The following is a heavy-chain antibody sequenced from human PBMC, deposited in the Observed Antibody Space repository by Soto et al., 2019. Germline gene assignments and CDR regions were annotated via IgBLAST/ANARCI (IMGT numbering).Heavy chain of an antibody. CDR2: IIPIFGTA. CDR1: GGTFSSYA. CDR3: ARRSVRRFIAAAGLYYYYYGMDV. V-gene: IGHV1-69*05. Sequence: ASVKVSCKASGGTFSSYAISWVRQAPGQGLEWMGGIIPIFGTANYAQKFQGRVTMTTDESTSTAYMELSSLRSEDTAVYYCARRSVRRFIAAAGLYYYYYGMDVWGQGTTVTVYS. J-gene: IGHJ6*02. D-gene: IGHD6-13*01.